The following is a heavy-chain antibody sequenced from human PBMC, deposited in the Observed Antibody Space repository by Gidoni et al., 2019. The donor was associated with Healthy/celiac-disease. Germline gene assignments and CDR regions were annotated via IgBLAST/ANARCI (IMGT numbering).Heavy chain of an antibody. CDR1: GGSISRSSYY. CDR2: IYYSGST. CDR3: ASQTTDSSSSQNYYYYMDV. V-gene: IGHV4-39*01. D-gene: IGHD6-6*01. J-gene: IGHJ6*03. Sequence: QLQLQESGPGLVKPSETLSLTCPVSGGSISRSSYYWGWIRQPPGKGLEWIGSIYYSGSTYYNPSLKSRVTISVDTSKNQFSLKLSSVTAADTAVYYCASQTTDSSSSQNYYYYMDVWGKGTTVTVSS.